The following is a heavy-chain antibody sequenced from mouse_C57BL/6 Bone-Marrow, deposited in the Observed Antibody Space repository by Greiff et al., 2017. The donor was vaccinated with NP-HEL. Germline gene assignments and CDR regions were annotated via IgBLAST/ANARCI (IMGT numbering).Heavy chain of an antibody. Sequence: QVQLQQPGAELVKPGASVKLSCKASGYTFTSYWMHWVKQRPGQGLEWIGMIHPNSGSTNYNEKFKSKATLTVDKSSSTAYMQLSSLTSEDSAVYYCARRTTGYTPTFAYWGQGTLVTVSA. CDR3: ARRTTGYTPTFAY. V-gene: IGHV1-64*01. CDR1: GYTFTSYW. CDR2: IHPNSGST. D-gene: IGHD2-13*01. J-gene: IGHJ3*01.